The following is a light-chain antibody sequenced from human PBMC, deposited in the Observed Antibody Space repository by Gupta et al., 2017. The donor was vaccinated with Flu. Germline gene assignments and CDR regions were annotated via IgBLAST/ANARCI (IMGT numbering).Light chain of an antibody. CDR3: QVCDSSSDVV. J-gene: IGLJ2*01. CDR1: NIGSKS. CDR2: DDS. V-gene: IGLV3-21*02. Sequence: SYVLTQPPSVSVAPGQTARLPCGGNNIGSKSVQWYQQKPGQAPVLVVYDDSDRPSGIPERFSASNSGNTATLNITRVEAGDEADYYCQVCDSSSDVVFGGGTKLTVL.